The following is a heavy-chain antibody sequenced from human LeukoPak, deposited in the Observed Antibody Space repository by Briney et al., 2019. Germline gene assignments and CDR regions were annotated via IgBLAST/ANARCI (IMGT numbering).Heavy chain of an antibody. V-gene: IGHV3-66*02. D-gene: IGHD3-22*01. CDR3: GGVYYYDSSGIDY. CDR1: GFTFTNYY. J-gene: IGHJ4*02. Sequence: GGSLRLSCTVSGFTFTNYYMSWVRQAPGKGLEWVSVIYSGGGTYYADSVKGRFTISRDNSKNTLYLQMNSLRAEDTAVYYCGGVYYYDSSGIDYWGQGTLVTVSS. CDR2: IYSGGGT.